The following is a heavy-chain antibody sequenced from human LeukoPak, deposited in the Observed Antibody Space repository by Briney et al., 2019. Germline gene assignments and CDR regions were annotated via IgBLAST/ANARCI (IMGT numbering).Heavy chain of an antibody. CDR1: GFTVSSNY. V-gene: IGHV3-7*04. Sequence: GGSLRLSCAASGFTVSSNYMTWVRQAPGKGLEWVANIKQDGSKKSYVDSVKGRFTISRDNAKNSLYLQMNSLRAEDTAIYYCTRVGYIDEGIDYWGQGTLVTVSS. J-gene: IGHJ4*02. CDR2: IKQDGSKK. CDR3: TRVGYIDEGIDY. D-gene: IGHD5-24*01.